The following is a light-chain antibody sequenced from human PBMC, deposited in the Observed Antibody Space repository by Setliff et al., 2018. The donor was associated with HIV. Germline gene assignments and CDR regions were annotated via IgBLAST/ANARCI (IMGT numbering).Light chain of an antibody. Sequence: LTQPASVSGSPGQSIPISCTGTNSDIGSYNLVSWFQPHPDKAPKLIIFEVNKRPSGVSDRFSGSKSGNTASLRISGLQTDDESEYFCCTYTGRNTYVFGTGTKVTVL. CDR1: NSDIGSYNL. CDR3: CTYTGRNTYV. V-gene: IGLV2-23*02. CDR2: EVN. J-gene: IGLJ1*01.